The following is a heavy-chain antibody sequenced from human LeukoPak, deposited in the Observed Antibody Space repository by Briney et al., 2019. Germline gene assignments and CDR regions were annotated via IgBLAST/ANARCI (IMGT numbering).Heavy chain of an antibody. J-gene: IGHJ2*01. Sequence: SETLSLTCAVYGGSFSGYYWSWIRQPPGKGLEWIGEINHSGSTNYNPSLQSRVTISVDTSKNQFSLKLSSVTAADTAVYYCARATVVVPAAFRKYFDLWGRGTLVTVSS. V-gene: IGHV4-34*01. CDR1: GGSFSGYY. CDR2: INHSGST. CDR3: ARATVVVPAAFRKYFDL. D-gene: IGHD2-2*01.